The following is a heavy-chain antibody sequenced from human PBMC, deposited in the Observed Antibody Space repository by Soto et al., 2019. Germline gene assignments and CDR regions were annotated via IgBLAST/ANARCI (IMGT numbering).Heavy chain of an antibody. CDR3: ARRQRIQLQGTTHHTWFDP. D-gene: IGHD1-1*01. CDR1: GGSISSGGYY. J-gene: IGHJ5*02. V-gene: IGHV4-61*08. CDR2: IYYSGST. Sequence: PSETLSLTCTVSGGSISSGGYYWSWIRQHPGKGLEWIGYIYYSGSTNYNPSLKSRVTISVDMSKNQFSLKLSSVTAADTAVYYCARRQRIQLQGTTHHTWFDPWGQGTLVTVSS.